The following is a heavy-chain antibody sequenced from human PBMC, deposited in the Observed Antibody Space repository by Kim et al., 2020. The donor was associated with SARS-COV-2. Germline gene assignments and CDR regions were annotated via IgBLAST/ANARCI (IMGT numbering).Heavy chain of an antibody. CDR3: ASSSGYYYVWVG. J-gene: IGHJ4*02. CDR1: GGSISSYY. V-gene: IGHV4-59*01. CDR2: IYYSGST. D-gene: IGHD3-22*01. Sequence: SETLSLTCTVSGGSISSYYWSWIRQPPGKGLEWIGYIYYSGSTNYNPSLKSRVTISVDTSKNQFSLKLSSVTAADTAVYYCASSSGYYYVWVGWGQGTLVTVSS.